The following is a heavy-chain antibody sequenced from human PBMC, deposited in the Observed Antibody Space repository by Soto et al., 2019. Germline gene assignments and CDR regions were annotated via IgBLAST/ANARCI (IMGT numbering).Heavy chain of an antibody. V-gene: IGHV4-59*01. D-gene: IGHD5-12*01. CDR3: ARGHSGYDGVYYYYMDV. Sequence: SETLSLTCTVSGGSISSYYWSWIRQPPGKGLEWIGYIYYSGSTNYNPSLKSRVTISVDTSKNQFSLKLSSVTAADTAVYYCARGHSGYDGVYYYYMDVWGKGTTVTVSS. J-gene: IGHJ6*03. CDR1: GGSISSYY. CDR2: IYYSGST.